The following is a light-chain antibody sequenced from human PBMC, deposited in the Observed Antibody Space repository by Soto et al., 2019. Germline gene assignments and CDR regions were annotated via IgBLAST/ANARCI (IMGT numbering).Light chain of an antibody. J-gene: IGKJ1*01. V-gene: IGKV1-39*01. CDR2: AAS. CDR3: QQSYSTPRT. Sequence: DIQMTQSPSSLSASVGDRVTITCRASQSISSYLNWYQQKPGKAPKLLIYAASSLQSGVPSSFSGRGSGKDFTLTISILQREDFATYYCQQSYSTPRTFGQGTKVEIK. CDR1: QSISSY.